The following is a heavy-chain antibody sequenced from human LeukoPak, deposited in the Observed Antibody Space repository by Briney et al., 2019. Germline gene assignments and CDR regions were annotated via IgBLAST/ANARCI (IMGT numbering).Heavy chain of an antibody. J-gene: IGHJ4*02. CDR3: ARQRGPSRFGELGRFDY. Sequence: SETLSLTCTVSGGSINRSYYYWGWIRQPPGKGLEWIGSIYYSGNTYYNPSLKSRVTISVDTSKNQFSLKLSSVTAADTAVYYCARQRGPSRFGELGRFDYWGQGTLVTVSS. CDR2: IYYSGNT. V-gene: IGHV4-39*01. CDR1: GGSINRSYYY. D-gene: IGHD3-10*01.